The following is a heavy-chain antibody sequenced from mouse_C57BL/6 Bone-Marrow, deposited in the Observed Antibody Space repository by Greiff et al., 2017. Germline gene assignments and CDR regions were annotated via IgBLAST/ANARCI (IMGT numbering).Heavy chain of an antibody. CDR1: GYTFTSYW. Sequence: QVQLQQPGAELVRPGTSVKLSCKASGYTFTSYWMHWVKQRPGQGLEWIGVIDPSDSYTNYNQKFKGKATLTVDTSSSTAYMQLSSLTSEDSAVYYCAIYYDYYTDYWGQGTTLTVSS. J-gene: IGHJ2*01. D-gene: IGHD2-4*01. CDR2: IDPSDSYT. V-gene: IGHV1-59*01. CDR3: AIYYDYYTDY.